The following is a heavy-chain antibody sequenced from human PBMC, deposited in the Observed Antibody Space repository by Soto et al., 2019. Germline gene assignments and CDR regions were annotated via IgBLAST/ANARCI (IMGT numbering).Heavy chain of an antibody. CDR3: ARGPGGPDGPGDY. D-gene: IGHD2-15*01. V-gene: IGHV1-3*01. CDR2: INAGNGNT. Sequence: QVQLVQSGAEVKKPGASVKVSRKAYGYTFTRYAMHWVRQAPGQRLEWMGWINAGNGNTKYSQKFQGRVTITRDTSASKAYMELSSLRSEDTAVYYCARGPGGPDGPGDYWGQGTLVTVSS. J-gene: IGHJ4*02. CDR1: GYTFTRYA.